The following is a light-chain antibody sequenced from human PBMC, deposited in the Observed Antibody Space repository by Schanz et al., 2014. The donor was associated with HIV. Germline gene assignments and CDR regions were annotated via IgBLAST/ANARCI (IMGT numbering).Light chain of an antibody. CDR2: LNSDGSH. Sequence: QSVLTQSPSASASLGASVKLTCTLDSGHRTYAIAWHQQQPEKGPRYLMNLNSDGSHSKGDGIPDRFSGSSSGAERYLTISSLQSEDEADYYCQTWGTGIVVLGGGTKVTVL. V-gene: IGLV4-69*02. J-gene: IGLJ2*01. CDR3: QTWGTGIVV. CDR1: SGHRTYA.